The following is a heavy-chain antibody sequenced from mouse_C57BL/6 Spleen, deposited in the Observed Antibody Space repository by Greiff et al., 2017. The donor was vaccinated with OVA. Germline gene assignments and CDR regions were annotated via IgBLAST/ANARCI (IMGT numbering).Heavy chain of an antibody. Sequence: VQLQQSGPELVKPGASVKIPCTASGYTFTDYNMDWVKQSHGKSLEWIGDINPNNGGTIYNQKFKGKATLTVDKSSSTAYMELSSLTSEDTAVYYCARGGYYCSSWGYLDYWGQGTTLTVSS. D-gene: IGHD1-1*01. CDR1: GYTFTDYN. CDR3: ARGGYYCSSWGYLDY. CDR2: INPNNGGT. V-gene: IGHV1-18*01. J-gene: IGHJ2*01.